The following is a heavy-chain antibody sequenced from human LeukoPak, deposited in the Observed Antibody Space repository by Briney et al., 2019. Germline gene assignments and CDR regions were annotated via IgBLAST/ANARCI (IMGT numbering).Heavy chain of an antibody. Sequence: SETLSLTCTVSGGSISSYYWSWIRQPPGKGLEWIGYIYYSGSTNYNPSLESRVTISVDTSKNQFSLKLSSVTAADTAVYYCARDSPYYYGSGSYDYWGQGTLVTVSS. V-gene: IGHV4-59*12. CDR3: ARDSPYYYGSGSYDY. J-gene: IGHJ4*02. D-gene: IGHD3-10*01. CDR2: IYYSGST. CDR1: GGSISSYY.